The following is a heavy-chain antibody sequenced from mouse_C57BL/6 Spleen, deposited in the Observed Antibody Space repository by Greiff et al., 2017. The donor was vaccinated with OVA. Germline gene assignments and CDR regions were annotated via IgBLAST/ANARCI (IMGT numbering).Heavy chain of an antibody. CDR3: ARSNGGSYWYFDV. CDR2: IYPGDGDT. D-gene: IGHD1-1*02. Sequence: VQLQQSGPELVKPGASVKISCKASGYAFSSSWMNWVKPRPGKGLEWIGRIYPGDGDTNYNGKFTGKATLTADKSSSTAYMQLSSLTSDDSAVYFGARSNGGSYWYFDVWGTGTSVTVSS. J-gene: IGHJ1*03. V-gene: IGHV1-82*01. CDR1: GYAFSSSW.